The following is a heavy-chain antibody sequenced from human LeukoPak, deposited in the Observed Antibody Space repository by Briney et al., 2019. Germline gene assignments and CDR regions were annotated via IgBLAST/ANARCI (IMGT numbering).Heavy chain of an antibody. Sequence: GGSLRLSCEASGFTFRSYGMHWVRQVPGKGLEWVAFIRYDGSNKYYADSVKGRFTISRDNSKNTLYLQMNSLRAEDTAVYYCAKVAGAARDFDYWGQGTLVTVSS. D-gene: IGHD6-6*01. CDR2: IRYDGSNK. V-gene: IGHV3-30*02. CDR1: GFTFRSYG. CDR3: AKVAGAARDFDY. J-gene: IGHJ4*02.